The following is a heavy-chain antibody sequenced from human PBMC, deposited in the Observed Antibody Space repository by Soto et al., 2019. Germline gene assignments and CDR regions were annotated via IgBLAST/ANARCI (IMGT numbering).Heavy chain of an antibody. CDR3: ARDIEAMDIVVVPAAGDYYYYYGMDV. CDR1: GFTFSSYS. J-gene: IGHJ6*02. Sequence: PVGSLRLSCAASGFTFSSYSMNWVRQAPGKGLEWVSSISSSSSYIYYADSVKGRFTISRDNAKNSLYLQMNSLRAEDTAVYYCARDIEAMDIVVVPAAGDYYYYYGMDVWGQGTTVTVSS. CDR2: ISSSSSYI. V-gene: IGHV3-21*01. D-gene: IGHD2-2*03.